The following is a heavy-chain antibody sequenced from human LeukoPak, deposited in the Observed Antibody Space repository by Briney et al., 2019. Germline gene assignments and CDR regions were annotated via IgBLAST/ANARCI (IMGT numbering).Heavy chain of an antibody. J-gene: IGHJ5*02. Sequence: SETLSLTCTVSGGSISSHYWSWIRQPPGKGLEWIGYIYYSGSTNYNPSLKSRVTISVDTSKNQFSLKLSSVTAAGTAVYYRARDLYSSSWYWFDPWGQGTLVTVSS. D-gene: IGHD6-13*01. CDR1: GGSISSHY. V-gene: IGHV4-59*11. CDR2: IYYSGST. CDR3: ARDLYSSSWYWFDP.